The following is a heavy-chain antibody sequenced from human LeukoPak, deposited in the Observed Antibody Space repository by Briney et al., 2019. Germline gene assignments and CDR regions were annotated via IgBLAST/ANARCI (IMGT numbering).Heavy chain of an antibody. CDR1: GGSISSYY. D-gene: IGHD3-3*01. CDR3: ARVGITIFGVVIDAFDI. Sequence: SETLSLTCTVSGGSISSYYWSWIRQPAGKGLEWIGYIYYSGSTNYNPSLKSRVTISVDTSKNQFSLKLSSVTAADTAVYYCARVGITIFGVVIDAFDIWGQGTMVTVSS. CDR2: IYYSGST. V-gene: IGHV4-59*01. J-gene: IGHJ3*02.